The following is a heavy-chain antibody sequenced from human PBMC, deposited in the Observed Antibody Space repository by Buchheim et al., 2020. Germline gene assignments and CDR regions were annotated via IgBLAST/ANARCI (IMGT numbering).Heavy chain of an antibody. CDR3: ATQRRDGYNFLDY. D-gene: IGHD5-24*01. Sequence: QLQLQESGPGLVKPSETLSLTCSVSGDSITSSSHYWGWIRQPPGKGLEWVGSILYNGNTYYSPSLKSRATVFADTSKNQFSLKLSSVTAADTAVYCCATQRRDGYNFLDYWGQGTL. J-gene: IGHJ4*02. V-gene: IGHV4-39*01. CDR2: ILYNGNT. CDR1: GDSITSSSHY.